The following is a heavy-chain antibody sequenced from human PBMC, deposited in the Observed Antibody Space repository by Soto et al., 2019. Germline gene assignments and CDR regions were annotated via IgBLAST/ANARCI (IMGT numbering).Heavy chain of an antibody. V-gene: IGHV3-23*01. CDR2: ISNSGDSR. D-gene: IGHD2-15*01. J-gene: IGHJ5*02. CDR3: EKDPPSRWTANWVDP. CDR1: GFNFNTFA. Sequence: GGSLSRSCAASGFNFNTFAMSWIHQAPGKGLQWVSHISNSGDSRDYADSVRGRFTISRDNSKNVLFLQTNSLRADDTATYYCEKDPPSRWTANWVDPWGERNLVTV.